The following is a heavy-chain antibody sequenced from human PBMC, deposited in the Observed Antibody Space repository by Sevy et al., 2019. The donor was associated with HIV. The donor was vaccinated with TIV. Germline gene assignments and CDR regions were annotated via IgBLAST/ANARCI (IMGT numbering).Heavy chain of an antibody. CDR3: ATTKDYYDSSGYPFDY. D-gene: IGHD3-22*01. CDR1: GYTLTEFS. Sequence: AAVKVSCKVSGYTLTEFSMHWVRQAPRKGLERMGTFDPEDGETIYAQKFQGRVTMTEDTSTDIASMELNSLRSEDTAVYYCATTKDYYDSSGYPFDYWGQGTLVTVSS. V-gene: IGHV1-24*01. CDR2: FDPEDGET. J-gene: IGHJ4*02.